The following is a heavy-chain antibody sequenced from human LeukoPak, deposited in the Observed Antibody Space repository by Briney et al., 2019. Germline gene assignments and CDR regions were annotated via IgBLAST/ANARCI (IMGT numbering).Heavy chain of an antibody. Sequence: ASVKVSCKASGYTFTSYGISWVRQAPGQGLELMGWISAYNGNTNYAQKLQGRVTMTTDTSTSTAYMELRSLRSDDTAVYYCAGSAPYCSSTSCSLDYWGQGTLVTVSS. V-gene: IGHV1-18*01. CDR2: ISAYNGNT. CDR3: AGSAPYCSSTSCSLDY. J-gene: IGHJ4*02. D-gene: IGHD2-2*01. CDR1: GYTFTSYG.